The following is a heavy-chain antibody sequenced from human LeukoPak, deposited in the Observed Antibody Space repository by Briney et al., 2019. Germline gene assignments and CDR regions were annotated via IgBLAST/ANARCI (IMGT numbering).Heavy chain of an antibody. J-gene: IGHJ4*02. CDR1: GFTFSSYW. V-gene: IGHV3-7*01. Sequence: PGGSLRLSCAASGFTFSSYWMSWVRQAPGKGLEWVANIKQDGSEKYYVDSVKGRFTISRDNAKNSLYLQMNSLRAGDTAVYYCARDQTYCGGDCYGYWGQGTLVTVSS. D-gene: IGHD2-21*01. CDR3: ARDQTYCGGDCYGY. CDR2: IKQDGSEK.